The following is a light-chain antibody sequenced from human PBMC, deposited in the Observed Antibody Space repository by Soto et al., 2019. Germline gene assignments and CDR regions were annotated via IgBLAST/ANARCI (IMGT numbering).Light chain of an antibody. CDR2: TAS. V-gene: IGKV1-5*03. J-gene: IGKJ4*01. Sequence: DIQMTQSPSTLSASVGDRVTITCRASQSISSWLAWYQQRPGKAPKLLIYTASSLESGVPSRFSGSGSGTEFTLTISSLQPDDFATYHCQQYNSYSLTFGGGTKVEIK. CDR3: QQYNSYSLT. CDR1: QSISSW.